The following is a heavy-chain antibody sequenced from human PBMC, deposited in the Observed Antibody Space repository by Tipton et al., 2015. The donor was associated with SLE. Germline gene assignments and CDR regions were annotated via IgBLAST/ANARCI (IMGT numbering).Heavy chain of an antibody. CDR1: GGSFSGYY. D-gene: IGHD3-16*01. J-gene: IGHJ4*02. CDR2: INHSGST. V-gene: IGHV4-34*01. CDR3: ARDYGDY. Sequence: LRLSCAVYGGSFSGYYWSWIRQPPGKGLEWIGEINHSGSTNYNPSLKSRVTISVDPSKNQFSLKLSSVTAADWAAYYCARDYGDYWGQGTLITVSS.